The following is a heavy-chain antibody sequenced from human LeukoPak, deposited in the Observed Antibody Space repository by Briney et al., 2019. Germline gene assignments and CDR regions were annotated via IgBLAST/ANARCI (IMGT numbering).Heavy chain of an antibody. V-gene: IGHV4-39*07. CDR2: IYYSGST. J-gene: IGHJ4*02. Sequence: PSETLSLTCTVSGGSISSSSYYWGWIRQPPGKGLEWIGSIYYSGSTYYTPSLKSRVTISVDTSKNQFSLRLSSVTAADTAVYYCAREFGDGYNYYFDYWGQGTLVTVSS. D-gene: IGHD5-24*01. CDR1: GGSISSSSYY. CDR3: AREFGDGYNYYFDY.